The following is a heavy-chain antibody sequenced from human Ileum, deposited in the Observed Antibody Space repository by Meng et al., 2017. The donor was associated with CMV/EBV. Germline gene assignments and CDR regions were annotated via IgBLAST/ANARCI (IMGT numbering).Heavy chain of an antibody. V-gene: IGHV4-34*01. CDR3: ARGHTLDDYSNCGWFDP. J-gene: IGHJ5*02. Sequence: GSLRLSCAVYGGSFSGYYWSWIRQPPGKGLEWIGEINHSGSTNYNPSLKSRVTISVDTSKNQFSLKLSSVTAADTAVYYCARGHTLDDYSNCGWFDPWGQGTLVTVSS. D-gene: IGHD4-11*01. CDR2: INHSGST. CDR1: GGSFSGYY.